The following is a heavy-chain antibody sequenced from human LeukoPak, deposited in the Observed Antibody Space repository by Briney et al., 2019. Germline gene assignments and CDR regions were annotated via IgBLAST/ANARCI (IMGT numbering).Heavy chain of an antibody. CDR2: ISRSGAYS. CDR1: GLTFSSYS. CDR3: ARGSLGPAY. Sequence: PGGSLRLSCAASGLTFSSYSMTCVRQAPGKGLEWVSSISRSGAYSHYAASVWGRFTISRDNSNDTLFLQMTGLQVADTAIYYCARGSLGPAYWGRGTLVAVSS. D-gene: IGHD3-10*01. V-gene: IGHV3-21*04. J-gene: IGHJ1*01.